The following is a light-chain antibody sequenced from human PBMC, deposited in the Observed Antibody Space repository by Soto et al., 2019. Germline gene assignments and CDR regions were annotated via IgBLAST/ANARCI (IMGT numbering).Light chain of an antibody. CDR1: QSIDSY. V-gene: IGKV1-39*01. CDR3: QQNSSTPLT. J-gene: IGKJ4*01. CDR2: KAS. Sequence: DIQMTQSPSTLSASVGDRVTITCGPSQSIDSYLNWYQQKPGKAPSLLIYKASTLQRGVPSRFSGSESGTGFTLTITTLQPEDCATYYCQQNSSTPLTFGGGTKVEIK.